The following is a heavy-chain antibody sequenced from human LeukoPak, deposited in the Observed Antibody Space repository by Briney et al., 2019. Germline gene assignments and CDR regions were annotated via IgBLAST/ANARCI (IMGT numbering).Heavy chain of an antibody. Sequence: GGSLRLSCAASGITLNSYCMHWVRQVPGKGLVWVSRIRSDGSNTMYADSVKGRFSTSRDNAKNTPYQQMTSLRVEDTAVYYCLVLGEGGGWGQGTLVTVSS. CDR2: IRSDGSNT. V-gene: IGHV3-74*03. D-gene: IGHD2-8*02. J-gene: IGHJ4*02. CDR1: GITLNSYC. CDR3: LVLGEGGG.